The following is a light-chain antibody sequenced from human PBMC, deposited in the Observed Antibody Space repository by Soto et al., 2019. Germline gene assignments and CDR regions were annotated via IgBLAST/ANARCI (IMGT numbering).Light chain of an antibody. Sequence: DIQLTQSPSFLSASVGDRVIITCRASQGIRSYLAWYQQRPGKAPKLLIYDASTLQSGVPLRFSGSGSGTEFTLTISSLQPEYFAAYYSQQLNSYPLTFGGGTKVEIK. CDR3: QQLNSYPLT. CDR1: QGIRSY. V-gene: IGKV1-9*01. CDR2: DAS. J-gene: IGKJ4*01.